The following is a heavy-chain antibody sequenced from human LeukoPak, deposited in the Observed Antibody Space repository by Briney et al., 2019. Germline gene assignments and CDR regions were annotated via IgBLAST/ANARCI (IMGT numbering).Heavy chain of an antibody. D-gene: IGHD5-24*01. CDR1: GASISSDY. Sequence: SETLSLTCTVSGASISSDYWSWIRQPPGKGLEWIGYIFFSGSANYNPSLKSRVTMSVDTSKNQFSLRLSSVTAADTAVYYCARGEMATIEDAFDIWGQGTMVTVSS. J-gene: IGHJ3*02. CDR2: IFFSGSA. CDR3: ARGEMATIEDAFDI. V-gene: IGHV4-59*01.